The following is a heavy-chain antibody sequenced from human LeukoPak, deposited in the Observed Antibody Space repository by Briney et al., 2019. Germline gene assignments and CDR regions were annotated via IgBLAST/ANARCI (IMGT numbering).Heavy chain of an antibody. CDR3: AKEGGYDFEETFDY. V-gene: IGHV3-9*01. D-gene: IGHD5-12*01. Sequence: GGSLRLSCAASGFTFDDYAMHWVRQAPGKGLEWVSGISWNSGSIGYADSVKGRFTISGDNAKNSLYLQMNSLRAEDTALYYCAKEGGYDFEETFDYWGQGTLVTVSS. CDR2: ISWNSGSI. J-gene: IGHJ4*02. CDR1: GFTFDDYA.